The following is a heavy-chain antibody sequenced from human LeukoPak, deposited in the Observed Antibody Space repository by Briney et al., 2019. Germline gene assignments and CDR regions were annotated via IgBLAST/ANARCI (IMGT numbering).Heavy chain of an antibody. V-gene: IGHV4-39*01. Sequence: SETLSLTCTVSGGSLSSSSYSWDWIRQPPGKGLEWIVSFYYSGNTDYNPSLKSRLTISVDTSKNQFSLKVNSVTAADTAVYYCARRRFTVARGLTTHNWFDPWGQGILVTVSS. CDR3: ARRRFTVARGLTTHNWFDP. J-gene: IGHJ5*02. CDR1: GGSLSSSSYS. D-gene: IGHD3-10*01. CDR2: FYYSGNT.